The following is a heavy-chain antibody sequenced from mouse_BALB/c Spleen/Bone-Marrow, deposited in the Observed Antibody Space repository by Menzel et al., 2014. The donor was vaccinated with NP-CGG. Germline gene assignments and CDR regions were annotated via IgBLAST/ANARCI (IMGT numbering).Heavy chain of an antibody. CDR1: GDSITSGY. J-gene: IGHJ4*01. D-gene: IGHD1-1*01. Sequence: EVKLMESGPSLVKPSQTLSLTCSVTGDSITSGYWNWIRKFPGNKLEYMGYISYSGSTYYNPSLKSRISITRDTSTNQYYLQLNTGPTDDEATYYCARGGGSSYNYAMDYWGQGTSVTVSS. CDR2: ISYSGST. CDR3: ARGGGSSYNYAMDY. V-gene: IGHV3-8*02.